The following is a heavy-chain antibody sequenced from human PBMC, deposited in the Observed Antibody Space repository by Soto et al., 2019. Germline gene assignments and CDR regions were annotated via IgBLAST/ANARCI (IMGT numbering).Heavy chain of an antibody. J-gene: IGHJ3*02. D-gene: IGHD2-21*01. V-gene: IGHV3-23*01. CDR1: GFTFSSSA. CDR2: ISENGGSRGGT. Sequence: GGSLRLSCTASGFTFSSSAMSWVRHVPGQGLEWVASISENGGSRGGTYYADSVKGRFTVSRDNSKNTLYLQVDSLREADTALYYCASAKAVVIAALGIWGEGTMVTVSS. CDR3: ASAKAVVIAALGI.